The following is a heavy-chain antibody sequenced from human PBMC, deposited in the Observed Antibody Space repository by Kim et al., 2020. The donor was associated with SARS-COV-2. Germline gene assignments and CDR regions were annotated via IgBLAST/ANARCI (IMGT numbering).Heavy chain of an antibody. CDR2: ISGSGGST. J-gene: IGHJ2*01. Sequence: GGSLRLSCAASGFTFSSYAMSWVRQAPGKGLEWVSAISGSGGSTYYADSVKGRFTISRDNSKNTLYLQMNSLRAEDTAVYYCVRIGRQQPRAGYFDLWGRGTLVTVSS. D-gene: IGHD6-13*01. CDR3: VRIGRQQPRAGYFDL. V-gene: IGHV3-23*01. CDR1: GFTFSSYA.